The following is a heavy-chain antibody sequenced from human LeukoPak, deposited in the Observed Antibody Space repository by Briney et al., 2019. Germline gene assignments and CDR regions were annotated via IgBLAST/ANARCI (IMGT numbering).Heavy chain of an antibody. Sequence: GGSLRLSCAASGFTFRNHAMSWVRQAPGKGLEWVSAISNNGGYTYYADSVQGRFTISRDNSKSTLCLQMNSLRAEDTAVYYCAKQLGYCSDGSCYFPYWGQGTLVTVSS. V-gene: IGHV3-23*01. CDR1: GFTFRNHA. D-gene: IGHD2-15*01. J-gene: IGHJ4*02. CDR3: AKQLGYCSDGSCYFPY. CDR2: ISNNGGYT.